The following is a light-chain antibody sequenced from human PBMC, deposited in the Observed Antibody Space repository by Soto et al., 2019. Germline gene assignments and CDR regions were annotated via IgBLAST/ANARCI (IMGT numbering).Light chain of an antibody. CDR2: AAS. V-gene: IGKV1-9*01. J-gene: IGKJ1*01. CDR3: LHHGSSLWT. Sequence: DIQMTQSPSSLSASVGDRVTITCRASQGISSYLAWYQQKPGKAPKLLIYAASTLQGGVPSRFSGSGSGTDFTLTISRLEPEDFAMYYCLHHGSSLWTFGQGTKVDI. CDR1: QGISSY.